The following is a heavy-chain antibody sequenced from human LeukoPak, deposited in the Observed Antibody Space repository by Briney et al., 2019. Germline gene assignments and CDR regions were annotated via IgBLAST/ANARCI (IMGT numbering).Heavy chain of an antibody. J-gene: IGHJ4*02. Sequence: GASVKVSCKASGSTFTGYYMHWVRQAPGQGLEWMGRINPNSDDTNYARKFQGRVTMTRDTSISTVYMELSRLRSDDTAVYYCARGGKRSTVDYFDYWGQGTLVTVSS. CDR2: INPNSDDT. V-gene: IGHV1-2*06. D-gene: IGHD1-1*01. CDR1: GSTFTGYY. CDR3: ARGGKRSTVDYFDY.